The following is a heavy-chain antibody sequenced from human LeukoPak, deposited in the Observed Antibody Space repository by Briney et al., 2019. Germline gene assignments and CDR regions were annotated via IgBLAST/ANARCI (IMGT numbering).Heavy chain of an antibody. Sequence: NPGGSLRLSCAASGFTFSNAWMSWVRQAPGKGLEWVGRIKSKTDGGTTDYAAPVKGRFTISRDDSKNTLYLQMNSLKTEDSAVYYCTTSPHNYDFWSGYQTGDAFDIWGQGTMVTVSS. CDR1: GFTFSNAW. J-gene: IGHJ3*02. D-gene: IGHD3-3*01. V-gene: IGHV3-15*01. CDR3: TTSPHNYDFWSGYQTGDAFDI. CDR2: IKSKTDGGTT.